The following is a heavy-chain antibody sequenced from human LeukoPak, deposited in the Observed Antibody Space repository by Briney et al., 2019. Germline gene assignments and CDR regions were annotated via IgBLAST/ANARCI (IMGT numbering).Heavy chain of an antibody. D-gene: IGHD3-16*01. Sequence: SETLSLTCAVYGGSFSGYYWSWIRQPPGKGLEWIGEINHSGSTNYNPSLKSRVTISVDTSKNQFSLKLSSVTAADTAVYYCARGRAFGSYFDYWGQGTLVTASS. J-gene: IGHJ4*02. CDR3: ARGRAFGSYFDY. CDR1: GGSFSGYY. V-gene: IGHV4-34*01. CDR2: INHSGST.